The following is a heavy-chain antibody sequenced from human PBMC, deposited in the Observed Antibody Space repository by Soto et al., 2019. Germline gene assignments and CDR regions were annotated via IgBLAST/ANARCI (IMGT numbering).Heavy chain of an antibody. D-gene: IGHD2-15*01. V-gene: IGHV4-59*12. J-gene: IGHJ5*02. CDR3: ARRVGVSGLHCFDP. CDR1: GSSIIYYY. CDR2: IHYSGSA. Sequence: SETLSLTSSYSGSSIIYYYWSWIRQSPERGLEWCGYIHYSGSANYNPALNSRLTMSVDRSKSQFAMKLASVPAADTAVYYCARRVGVSGLHCFDPWGQGTLVTVSS.